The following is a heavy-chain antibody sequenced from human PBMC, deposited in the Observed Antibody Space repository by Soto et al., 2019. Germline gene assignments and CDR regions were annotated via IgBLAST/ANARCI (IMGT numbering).Heavy chain of an antibody. J-gene: IGHJ4*02. D-gene: IGHD3-22*01. CDR2: INSDGTTT. CDR3: ARGGDSSGYSHFDN. V-gene: IGHV3-74*03. Sequence: EVKLVESGGGLVQPGGSLRLSCTASGFTFSGYWMHWVRQAPGKGLVWVSRINSDGTTTKYADALKGRFTVSRDNAKNTLDLQMNSLRAEDTAVYYCARGGDSSGYSHFDNWGQGNLVTVSS. CDR1: GFTFSGYW.